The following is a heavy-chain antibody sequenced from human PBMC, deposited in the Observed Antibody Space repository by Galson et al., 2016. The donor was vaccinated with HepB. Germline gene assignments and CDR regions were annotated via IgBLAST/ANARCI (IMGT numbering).Heavy chain of an antibody. Sequence: SETLSLTCSISGGSLTTYYLNWIRHPPGKGLEWIGNVSDSCSTTYNPSLESRVTISIDTSKKQTSLKLTSVTAADTAVYYCARHKVSATEGGFDAWGQGTLVTVSS. CDR2: VSDSCST. J-gene: IGHJ5*02. D-gene: IGHD6-13*01. CDR3: ARHKVSATEGGFDA. CDR1: GGSLTTYY. V-gene: IGHV4-59*01.